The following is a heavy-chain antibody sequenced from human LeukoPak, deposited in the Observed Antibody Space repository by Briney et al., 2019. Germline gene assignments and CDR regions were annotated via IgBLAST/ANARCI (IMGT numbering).Heavy chain of an antibody. CDR1: GSTFRTYE. J-gene: IGHJ3*02. D-gene: IGHD4-23*01. Sequence: GGSLRLSCSASGSTFRTYEMPWVRQAPGKGLEWISYISGSGDTIYYADSVKGRFTISRDNAKNSLFLQMNSLGAEDTAVYYCALFPNSGNSDSFDIWGHGTMVAVSS. V-gene: IGHV3-48*03. CDR2: ISGSGDTI. CDR3: ALFPNSGNSDSFDI.